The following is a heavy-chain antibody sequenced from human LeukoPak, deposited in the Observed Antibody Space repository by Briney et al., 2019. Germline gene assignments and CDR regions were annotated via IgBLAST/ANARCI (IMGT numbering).Heavy chain of an antibody. CDR1: GYTFTVYY. J-gene: IGHJ4*02. Sequence: ASVKVSCKASGYTFTVYYMHWVRQAPGQGLEWMGCINPNSGGTNYSQKFHGRVTMTTDTSTNKYYMELRTLRSDATAVYYCPRVDYGGRYFDYWVRGTMATVSS. CDR2: INPNSGGT. V-gene: IGHV1-2*02. CDR3: PRVDYGGRYFDY. D-gene: IGHD4-23*01.